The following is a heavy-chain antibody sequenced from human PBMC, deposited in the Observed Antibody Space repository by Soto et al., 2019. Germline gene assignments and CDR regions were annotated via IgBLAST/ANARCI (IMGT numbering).Heavy chain of an antibody. CDR3: ARQASPIILYGDLYYFDY. D-gene: IGHD4-17*01. V-gene: IGHV1-69*13. Sequence: SVKVSCKASAGTFPHYGLSWARQAPGQGLEWIGGIIPDLASTTYAQNFQGRVSIIADASTNTVYRELSSLRSEYAAVYYCARQASPIILYGDLYYFDYWGQGTLVTVSS. CDR1: AGTFPHYG. J-gene: IGHJ4*02. CDR2: IIPDLAST.